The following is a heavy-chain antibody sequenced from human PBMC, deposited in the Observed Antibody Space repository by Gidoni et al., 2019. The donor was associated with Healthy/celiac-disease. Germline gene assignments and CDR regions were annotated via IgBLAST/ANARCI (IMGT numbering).Heavy chain of an antibody. Sequence: QVQLVQSGAEVKKPGASVKVPCKASGYTFTSYGISWVRQAPGQGLEWMGWISAYNGNTNYAQKLQGRVTMTTDTSTSTAYMELRSMRSDDTAVYYCARDLVMPSSGVVKGDDYWGQGTLVTVSS. CDR2: ISAYNGNT. V-gene: IGHV1-18*01. J-gene: IGHJ4*02. CDR3: ARDLVMPSSGVVKGDDY. D-gene: IGHD3-3*01. CDR1: GYTFTSYG.